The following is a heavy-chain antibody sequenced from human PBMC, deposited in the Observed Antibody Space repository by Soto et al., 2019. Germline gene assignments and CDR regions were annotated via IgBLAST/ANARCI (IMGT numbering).Heavy chain of an antibody. CDR2: IIPIFGTA. J-gene: IGHJ6*02. CDR1: GGTFSSYA. CDR3: ARDKSEDSSSWTTLDYYYGMDV. V-gene: IGHV1-69*06. Sequence: SVMVSCKASGGTFSSYAISWVRQAPGQGLEWMGGIIPIFGTANYAQKFQGRVTITADKSTSTAYMELSSLRSEDTAVYYCARDKSEDSSSWTTLDYYYGMDVWGQGTTVTVSS. D-gene: IGHD6-13*01.